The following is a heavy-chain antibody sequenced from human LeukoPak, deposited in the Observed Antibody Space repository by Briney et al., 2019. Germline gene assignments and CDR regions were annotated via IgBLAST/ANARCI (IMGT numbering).Heavy chain of an antibody. Sequence: PGGSLRLSCAASGFTFNNYWLTWVRQAPGKGLEWVAKISQDGSEKYYVDSVKGRFTISRDSGKNSLYLQMNSLRVEDTAVYYCARGIGYSSGWFDYWGQGTLVTVSS. CDR3: ARGIGYSSGWFDY. D-gene: IGHD6-19*01. V-gene: IGHV3-7*03. J-gene: IGHJ4*02. CDR2: ISQDGSEK. CDR1: GFTFNNYW.